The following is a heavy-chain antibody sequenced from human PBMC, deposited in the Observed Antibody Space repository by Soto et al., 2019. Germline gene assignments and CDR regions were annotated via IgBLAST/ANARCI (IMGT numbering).Heavy chain of an antibody. J-gene: IGHJ4*02. CDR2: ISWNSGSI. D-gene: IGHD3-10*01. V-gene: IGHV3-9*01. CDR1: GFAFDDYA. Sequence: GGSLRLSCAASGFAFDDYAMHWVRQAPGKDLEWVSGISWNSGSIGYADSVKGRFTISRDNAKNSLYLQMNGLRAEDTALYYCAKDRRGAFDYWGQGTLVTVSS. CDR3: AKDRRGAFDY.